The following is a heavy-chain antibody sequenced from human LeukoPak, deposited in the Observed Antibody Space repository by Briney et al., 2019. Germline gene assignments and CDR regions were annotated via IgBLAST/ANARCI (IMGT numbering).Heavy chain of an antibody. J-gene: IGHJ3*02. D-gene: IGHD3-3*01. V-gene: IGHV1-2*04. CDR1: GYTFTGYY. CDR3: ARVGYDFWSGYLRWTEAFDI. Sequence: ASVKVSCKASGYTFTGYYMHWVRQAPGQGLEWMGWINPNSGGTNYAQKFQGWVTMTRDTSISTAYMELSRLRSDDTAVYYCARVGYDFWSGYLRWTEAFDIWGQGTMVTVSS. CDR2: INPNSGGT.